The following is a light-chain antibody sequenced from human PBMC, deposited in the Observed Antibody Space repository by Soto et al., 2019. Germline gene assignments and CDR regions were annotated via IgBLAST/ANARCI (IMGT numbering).Light chain of an antibody. J-gene: IGKJ1*01. CDR2: KAS. V-gene: IGKV1-5*03. CDR1: QSISSW. Sequence: DIQMTQSPSTLSASVGDRVTITCRASQSISSWLAWYQQKPGKAPKLLIYKASSFESGVPSRVSCSGSGTEFSLTTSTLPPDDFATYYCQQYNSYWTFGHGTKVEIK. CDR3: QQYNSYWT.